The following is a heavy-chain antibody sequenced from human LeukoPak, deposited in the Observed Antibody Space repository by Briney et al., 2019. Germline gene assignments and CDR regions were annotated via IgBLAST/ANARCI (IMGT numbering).Heavy chain of an antibody. J-gene: IGHJ4*02. CDR1: GVNFSDHS. Sequence: GGSLRLSCAASGVNFSDHSMSWVRQVPGKGLEWVSSMSSLGVHTYNADSVKGRFTISRDNANNSLYLQANSLRGEDTAIYYCARIHLTYSGYDLNFFDSWGQGALVTVSP. CDR2: MSSLGVHT. CDR3: ARIHLTYSGYDLNFFDS. D-gene: IGHD5-12*01. V-gene: IGHV3-21*01.